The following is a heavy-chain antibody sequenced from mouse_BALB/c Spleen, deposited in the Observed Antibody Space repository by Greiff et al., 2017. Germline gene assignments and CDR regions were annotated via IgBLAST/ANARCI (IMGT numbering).Heavy chain of an antibody. Sequence: VQLQQSGAELVRPGSSVKISCKASGYAFSSYWMNWVKQRPGQGLEWIGQIYPGDGDTNYNGKFKGKATLTADKSSSTAYMQLSSLTSEDSAVYFCARGYYGNYGDWGQGTLVTVSA. CDR1: GYAFSSYW. J-gene: IGHJ3*01. CDR2: IYPGDGDT. D-gene: IGHD2-1*01. CDR3: ARGYYGNYGD. V-gene: IGHV1-80*01.